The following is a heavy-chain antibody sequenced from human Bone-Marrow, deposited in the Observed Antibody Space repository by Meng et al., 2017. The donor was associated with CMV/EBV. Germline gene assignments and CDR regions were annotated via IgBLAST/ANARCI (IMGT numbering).Heavy chain of an antibody. CDR2: IRSKAYGGTT. Sequence: GESLKISCTASGFTFGDYAMSWVRQAPGKGLEWVGFIRSKAYGGTTEYAASVKGRFTISRDDSKSIAYLQMNSLKTEDTAVYYCTRGRYYFDYWGQGTLVTVSS. J-gene: IGHJ4*02. V-gene: IGHV3-49*04. CDR1: GFTFGDYA. CDR3: TRGRYYFDY.